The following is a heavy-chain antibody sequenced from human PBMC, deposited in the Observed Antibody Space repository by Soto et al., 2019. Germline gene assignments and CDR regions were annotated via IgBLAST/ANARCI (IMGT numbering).Heavy chain of an antibody. CDR2: ISYDGSNK. CDR1: GFTVNSYG. CDR3: AKDEVLVTVTTPGFYYYYGMDV. V-gene: IGHV3-30*18. D-gene: IGHD4-17*01. Sequence: PGGSLRLSCAASGFTVNSYGMPWVRQAPAKGLEWVAVISYDGSNKYYADSVKGRFTISRDNSKNTLYLQMNSLRAEDTAVYYCAKDEVLVTVTTPGFYYYYGMDVWGQGTTVTVSS. J-gene: IGHJ6*02.